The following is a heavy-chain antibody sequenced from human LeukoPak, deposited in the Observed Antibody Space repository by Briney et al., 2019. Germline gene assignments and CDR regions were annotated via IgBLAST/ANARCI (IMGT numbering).Heavy chain of an antibody. CDR1: GFTFSNYP. CDR2: LGSTAYGGTT. V-gene: IGHV3-49*04. CDR3: TRPYYDYLTGYYSDY. D-gene: IGHD3-9*01. J-gene: IGHJ4*02. Sequence: GGSLRLSCTTSGFTFSNYPMSWVRQAPGKGLEWLALLGSTAYGGTTKYAASVKGRFTISRDDCKSIAYLQMNSLKTEDTAVYYCTRPYYDYLTGYYSDYWGQGTLVTVSS.